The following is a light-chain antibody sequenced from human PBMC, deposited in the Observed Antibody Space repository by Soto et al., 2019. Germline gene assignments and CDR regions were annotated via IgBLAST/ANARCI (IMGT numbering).Light chain of an antibody. Sequence: DIQMTQSPSTLSSSVGDRVTITCRASQGISSYLAWYQQKPGKAPNLLIYAASTVQSGVPSRFSGSGSGTEFTLTISRLQPEDFATYYCQQLNSSPITFGQGTRLEIK. CDR3: QQLNSSPIT. V-gene: IGKV1-9*01. CDR1: QGISSY. J-gene: IGKJ5*01. CDR2: AAS.